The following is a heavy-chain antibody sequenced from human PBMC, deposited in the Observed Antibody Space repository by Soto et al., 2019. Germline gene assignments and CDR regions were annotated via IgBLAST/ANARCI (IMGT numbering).Heavy chain of an antibody. D-gene: IGHD3-3*01. Sequence: SETLSLTCNVSGGSIYTYYWNWIRQSPGKGLEWIGYISDGGSTNYNPSLKSRVTISVDTSKNQFSLKLSSVTAADTAVYYCARDARVFGVGNYYYYYGMDVWGQGTTVTVSS. V-gene: IGHV4-59*12. CDR1: GGSIYTYY. CDR3: ARDARVFGVGNYYYYYGMDV. J-gene: IGHJ6*02. CDR2: ISDGGST.